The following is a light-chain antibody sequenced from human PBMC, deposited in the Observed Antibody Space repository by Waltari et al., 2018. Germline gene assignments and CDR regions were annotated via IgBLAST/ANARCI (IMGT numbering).Light chain of an antibody. CDR2: EVT. CDR3: CSYAGSSTYAV. Sequence: QSALTQPASVSGSPGQSITISCTGTSSDVGSYNLVSWYQQHPGKAPKLMIYEVTKRPSGVSYRCSGSKSGNTASLTISGLQAEDEADYYCCSYAGSSTYAVFGGGTQLTVL. J-gene: IGLJ7*01. V-gene: IGLV2-23*02. CDR1: SSDVGSYNL.